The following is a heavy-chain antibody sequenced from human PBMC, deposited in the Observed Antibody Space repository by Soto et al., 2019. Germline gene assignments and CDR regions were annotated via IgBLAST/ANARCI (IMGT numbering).Heavy chain of an antibody. J-gene: IGHJ4*02. Sequence: PGESLKISCKGSGYSFTSYLIAWVRQMPGKGLDWMGIIYPGDSDTRYSPSFQGQVTFSADKSISTAYLQWASLKASDTAMYYCARLSGPELGPNFWGQGTLVTVSS. CDR1: GYSFTSYL. CDR2: IYPGDSDT. V-gene: IGHV5-51*01. D-gene: IGHD6-6*01. CDR3: ARLSGPELGPNF.